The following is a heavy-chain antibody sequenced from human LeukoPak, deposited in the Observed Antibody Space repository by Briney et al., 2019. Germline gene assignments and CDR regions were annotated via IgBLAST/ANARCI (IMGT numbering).Heavy chain of an antibody. D-gene: IGHD6-6*01. CDR2: INHSGST. J-gene: IGHJ4*02. Sequence: KPSETLSLTCAVYGGSFSGYYWSWIRQPPGKGLEWIGEINHSGSTNYNPSLKSRVTISVDTSKNQFSLKLSSVTAADTAVYYCARAYSSSSYFDYWSQGTLVTVSS. CDR1: GGSFSGYY. CDR3: ARAYSSSSYFDY. V-gene: IGHV4-34*01.